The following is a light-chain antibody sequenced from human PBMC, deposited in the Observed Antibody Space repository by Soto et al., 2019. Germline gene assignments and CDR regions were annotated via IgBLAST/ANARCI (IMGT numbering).Light chain of an antibody. V-gene: IGLV2-14*01. Sequence: QSALTQPASVSGSPGQSITISCTGTSSYVGGYNYVSWYQQHPGKAPKLMIYDVSNRPSGVSNRFSGSKSGNTASLTISGLQAEDEADYYCSSYTSSSTDVVFGGGTQLTVL. CDR2: DVS. CDR3: SSYTSSSTDVV. J-gene: IGLJ2*01. CDR1: SSYVGGYNY.